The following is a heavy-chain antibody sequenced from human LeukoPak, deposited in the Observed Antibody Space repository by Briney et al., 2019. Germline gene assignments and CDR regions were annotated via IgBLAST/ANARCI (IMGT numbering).Heavy chain of an antibody. Sequence: ASVKVSCKASGYTFTGYYMHWVRQAPGQGLEWMGWINPNSGGTNYAQKLQGRVTMTRDTSISTAYMELSRLRSDDTAVYYCARAPKNCGGDCSLDYWGQGTLVTVSS. J-gene: IGHJ4*02. D-gene: IGHD2-21*02. CDR2: INPNSGGT. CDR1: GYTFTGYY. CDR3: ARAPKNCGGDCSLDY. V-gene: IGHV1-2*02.